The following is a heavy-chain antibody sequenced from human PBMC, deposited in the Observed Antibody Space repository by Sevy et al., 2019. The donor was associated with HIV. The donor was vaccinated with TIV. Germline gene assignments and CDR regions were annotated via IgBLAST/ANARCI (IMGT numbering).Heavy chain of an antibody. CDR1: GLTFSSYW. D-gene: IGHD2-2*01. Sequence: GGSLRLYCTASGLTFSSYWMHWVRQAPGKGLVWVSRINSDGSSTSYADSVKGRFTNSRDNAKNTLYQQMNSLRAEDTAVYYCVRQSGDTVVFPDVLPDYGMDVWGQGTTVTVSS. CDR2: INSDGSST. CDR3: VRQSGDTVVFPDVLPDYGMDV. J-gene: IGHJ6*02. V-gene: IGHV3-74*01.